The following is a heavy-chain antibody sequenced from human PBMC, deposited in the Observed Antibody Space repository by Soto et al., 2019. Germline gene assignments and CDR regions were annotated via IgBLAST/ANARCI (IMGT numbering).Heavy chain of an antibody. J-gene: IGHJ6*02. D-gene: IGHD2-15*01. CDR3: ARVLVVVAATGGESPYGIDV. V-gene: IGHV1-69*02. CDR1: GGTFSSYT. CDR2: IIPILGIA. Sequence: QVQLVQSGAEVKKPGSSVKVSCKASGGTFSSYTISWVRQAPGQGLEWMGRIIPILGIANYAQKFQGRVTITADKATSTAYMELSSLRSEDTAVYYCARVLVVVAATGGESPYGIDVWGQGTTGTVSS.